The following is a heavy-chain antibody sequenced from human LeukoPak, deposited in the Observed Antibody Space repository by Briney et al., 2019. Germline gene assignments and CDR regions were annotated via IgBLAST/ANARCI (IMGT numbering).Heavy chain of an antibody. CDR3: AKCGTTCYANAFYI. J-gene: IGHJ3*02. V-gene: IGHV3-15*01. Sequence: PSETLSLTCGVSGGSISSTNWWSWVRQAPGKGLEWVGRIKRKTDGGTTDYAAPVKGRFTISRDNPKNTLYMQMNSLRAEDAAVYYCAKCGTTCYANAFYIWGQGTMVTVSS. CDR1: GGSISSTNW. D-gene: IGHD2-2*01. CDR2: IKRKTDGGTT.